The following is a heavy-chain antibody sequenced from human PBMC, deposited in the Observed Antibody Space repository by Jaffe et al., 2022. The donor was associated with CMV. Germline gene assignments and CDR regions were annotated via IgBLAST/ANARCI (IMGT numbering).Heavy chain of an antibody. CDR1: GYTFTSYD. Sequence: QVQLVQSGAEVKKPGASVKVSCKASGYTFTSYDINWVRQATGQGLEWMGWMNPNSGNTGYAQKFQGRVTMTRNTSISTAYMELSSLRSEDTAVYYCARQPSAPYCTNGVCYSYYYGMDVWGQGTTVTVSS. CDR2: MNPNSGNT. V-gene: IGHV1-8*01. J-gene: IGHJ6*02. CDR3: ARQPSAPYCTNGVCYSYYYGMDV. D-gene: IGHD2-8*01.